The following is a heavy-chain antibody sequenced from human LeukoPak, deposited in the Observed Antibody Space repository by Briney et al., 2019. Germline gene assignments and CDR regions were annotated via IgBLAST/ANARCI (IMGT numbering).Heavy chain of an antibody. V-gene: IGHV3-21*01. Sequence: GGSLRLSCAASGFTFSSYSMNWVRQAPGKGPEWVSSISSSSSYIYYADSVKGRFTISRDNAKNSLYLQMNSLRAEDTAVYYCAFHVGFNSHFDYWGQGTLVTVSS. J-gene: IGHJ4*02. CDR2: ISSSSSYI. D-gene: IGHD2/OR15-2a*01. CDR1: GFTFSSYS. CDR3: AFHVGFNSHFDY.